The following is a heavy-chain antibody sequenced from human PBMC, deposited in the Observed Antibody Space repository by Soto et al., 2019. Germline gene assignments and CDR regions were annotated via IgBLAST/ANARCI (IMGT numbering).Heavy chain of an antibody. CDR2: MYNTGST. CDR3: ATGTIGYYGSGRYLITTPGDYYYAMDV. Sequence: PSETLSLACTVSGGSISSYYWSWIRQPPGKGLEWIGYMYNTGSTIYNPSLKSRVTISVDTSKNQFSLKLNSVTAADTAVYYCATGTIGYYGSGRYLITTPGDYYYAMDVRGQGPTVAVS. V-gene: IGHV4-59*01. J-gene: IGHJ6*02. D-gene: IGHD3-10*01. CDR1: GGSISSYY.